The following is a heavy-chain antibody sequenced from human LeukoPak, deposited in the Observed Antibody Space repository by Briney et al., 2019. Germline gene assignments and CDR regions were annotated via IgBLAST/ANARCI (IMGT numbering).Heavy chain of an antibody. V-gene: IGHV4-39*01. CDR1: GGSISSGGYY. J-gene: IGHJ4*02. Sequence: SETLSLTCTVSGGSISSGGYYWSWIRQHPGKGLEWIGYIYYSGSTYYNPSLKSRVTISVDTSKNQFSLKLSSVTAADTAVYYCARHVIRSSGWSRDFDYWGQGTLVTVSS. CDR3: ARHVIRSSGWSRDFDY. D-gene: IGHD6-19*01. CDR2: IYYSGST.